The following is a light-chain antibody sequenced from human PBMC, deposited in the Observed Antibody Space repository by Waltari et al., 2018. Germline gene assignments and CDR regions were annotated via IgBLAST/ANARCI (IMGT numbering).Light chain of an antibody. V-gene: IGLV2-14*03. CDR2: DVS. J-gene: IGLJ1*01. Sequence: QSALTQPASASGSPGQSITIPCTGTSSDVGGYNFVPWYQQYPGKAPKLVIYDVSARPSGASDRFSGSKSGNTASLVISGLQPEDEADYYCSSYTATRHYVFGTGTKVTVL. CDR1: SSDVGGYNF. CDR3: SSYTATRHYV.